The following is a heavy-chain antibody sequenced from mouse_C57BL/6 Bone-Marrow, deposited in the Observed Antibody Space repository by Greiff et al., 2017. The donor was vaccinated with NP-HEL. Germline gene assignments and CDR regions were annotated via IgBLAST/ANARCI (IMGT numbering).Heavy chain of an antibody. CDR1: GYTFTSYW. D-gene: IGHD1-1*01. CDR2: IYPGSGST. Sequence: QVHVKQSGAELVKPGASVKMSCKASGYTFTSYWITWVKQRPGQGLEWIGDIYPGSGSTNYNEKFKSKATLTVDTSSSTAYMQLSSLTSEDSAVYYCARVGYYGSSFDYWGQGTTLTVSS. J-gene: IGHJ2*01. V-gene: IGHV1-55*01. CDR3: ARVGYYGSSFDY.